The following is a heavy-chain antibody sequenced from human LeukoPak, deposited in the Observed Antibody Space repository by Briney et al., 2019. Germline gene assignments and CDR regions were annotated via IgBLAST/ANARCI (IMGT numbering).Heavy chain of an antibody. CDR3: ARRVYGSGSYYFDY. J-gene: IGHJ4*02. CDR1: GGSISSYY. D-gene: IGHD3-10*01. V-gene: IGHV4-59*08. CDR2: IYYSGST. Sequence: SETLSLTRTVSGGSISSYYWSWIRQPPGKGLEWIGYIYYSGSTNYNPSLKSRVTISVDTSKNQFSLKLSSVTAADTAVYYCARRVYGSGSYYFDYWGQGTLVTVSS.